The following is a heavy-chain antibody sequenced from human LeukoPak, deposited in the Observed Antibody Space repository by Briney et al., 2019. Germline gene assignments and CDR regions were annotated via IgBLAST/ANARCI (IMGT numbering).Heavy chain of an antibody. CDR1: GFTFSSHA. D-gene: IGHD2-21*02. J-gene: IGHJ4*02. Sequence: PGGSLRLSCAASGFTFSSHAMSWVRQAPGKGLEWVSGISGSGGSAYYTDSVKGRFTISRDNSKNTLYLQMNSLRAEDTAVYYCAKVVVVVTAELAFDYWGQGILVTVSS. CDR3: AKVVVVVTAELAFDY. CDR2: ISGSGGSA. V-gene: IGHV3-23*01.